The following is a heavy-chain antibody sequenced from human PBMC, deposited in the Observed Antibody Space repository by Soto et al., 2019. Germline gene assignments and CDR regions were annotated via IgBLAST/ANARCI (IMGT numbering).Heavy chain of an antibody. CDR2: ISWNSGNI. CDR1: AFTFGDYA. CDR3: AIGYTASCFAHFDF. V-gene: IGHV3-9*01. Sequence: EVQLVESGGGLVQPGRSLRLSCAASAFTFGDYAMHWVRQAPEKGLEWVSCISWNSGNIVYVDSVEGRFTISRDNAKNALYLHMHCLRTEDPAFYYCAIGYTASCFAHFDFWGQGALVTVSS. D-gene: IGHD2-2*01. J-gene: IGHJ4*02.